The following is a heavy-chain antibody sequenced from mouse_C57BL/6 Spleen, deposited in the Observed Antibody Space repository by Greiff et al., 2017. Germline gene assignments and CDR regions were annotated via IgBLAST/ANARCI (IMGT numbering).Heavy chain of an antibody. Sequence: QVQLQQSGPELVKPGASVKISCKASGYAFSSSWMNWVKQRPGKGLEWIGRIYPGDGDTNYNGKFKGKATLTADNSSSTAYMQLSSLTSEDSAVYVCARDSSGYDYFDDWGQGTTLTVSS. J-gene: IGHJ2*01. CDR2: IYPGDGDT. CDR1: GYAFSSSW. D-gene: IGHD3-2*02. V-gene: IGHV1-82*01. CDR3: ARDSSGYDYFDD.